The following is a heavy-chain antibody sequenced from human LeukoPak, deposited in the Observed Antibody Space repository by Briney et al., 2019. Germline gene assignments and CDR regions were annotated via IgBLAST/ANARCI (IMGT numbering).Heavy chain of an antibody. V-gene: IGHV1-8*02. Sequence: ASVKVSCKASGYTFTSYYMHWVRQAPGQGLEWMGWMNPNSGNTGYAQKFQGRVTMTRNTSISTAYMELSSLRSEDTAVYYCARVKVYGGKGYGYWGQGTLVTVSS. CDR2: MNPNSGNT. CDR3: ARVKVYGGKGYGY. D-gene: IGHD4-23*01. J-gene: IGHJ4*02. CDR1: GYTFTSYY.